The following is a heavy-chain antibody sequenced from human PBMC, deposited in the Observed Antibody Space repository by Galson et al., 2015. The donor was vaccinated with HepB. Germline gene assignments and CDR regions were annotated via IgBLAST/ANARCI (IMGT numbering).Heavy chain of an antibody. V-gene: IGHV1-46*01. Sequence: SVKVSCKASGYTFTRYYIHWVRQAPGQGLQWMGIIDPSGGATIYSQKFQGRVTMTRDTSTTTAFLELTSLGSEDTAVYFCNVNSRHFSFDFWGQGTLVTVSS. D-gene: IGHD1-1*01. CDR2: IDPSGGAT. CDR3: NVNSRHFSFDF. J-gene: IGHJ4*02. CDR1: GYTFTRYY.